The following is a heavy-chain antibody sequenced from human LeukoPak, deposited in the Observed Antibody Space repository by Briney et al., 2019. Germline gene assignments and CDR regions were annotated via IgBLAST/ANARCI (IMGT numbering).Heavy chain of an antibody. J-gene: IGHJ2*01. V-gene: IGHV4-59*08. D-gene: IGHD6-25*01. Sequence: WETLSLTCTVSGGSIVSYYWSWIRQPPGKGLEWIGYIYYTGSTNYNPSLKSRVTISVDTSKNQFSLKLSSVTAADTAVYYCARYLAAGYFDLWGRGTLVTVSS. CDR2: IYYTGST. CDR3: ARYLAAGYFDL. CDR1: GGSIVSYY.